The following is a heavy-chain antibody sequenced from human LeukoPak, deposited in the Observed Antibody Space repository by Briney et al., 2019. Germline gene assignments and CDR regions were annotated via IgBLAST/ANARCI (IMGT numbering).Heavy chain of an antibody. D-gene: IGHD6-19*01. CDR2: MNGDGSEK. Sequence: QPGGSLRLSCAASGFSFSNYWMSWVRQAPGKGLEWVANMNGDGSEKYYEGSVKGRFTISRDNAKNSLFLQMNSLRAEDTAVYYCARDKEGVAGPAYWGQGTLVTVSS. CDR3: ARDKEGVAGPAY. CDR1: GFSFSNYW. J-gene: IGHJ4*02. V-gene: IGHV3-7*05.